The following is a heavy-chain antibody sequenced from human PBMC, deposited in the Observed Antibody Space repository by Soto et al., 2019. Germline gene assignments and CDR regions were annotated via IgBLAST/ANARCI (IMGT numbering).Heavy chain of an antibody. CDR3: GRVVPGAEDWFDP. D-gene: IGHD2-2*01. Sequence: ASVKVSCKPSGYTFSNYGIPWVRQAPGQPLEWLGWISLYSDGTNYPQKYQGRDSTTTDTSTTTAYMELRSMRSDDTAVYYWGRVVPGAEDWFDPWGQGTLVTVSS. J-gene: IGHJ5*02. V-gene: IGHV1-18*01. CDR1: GYTFSNYG. CDR2: ISLYSDGT.